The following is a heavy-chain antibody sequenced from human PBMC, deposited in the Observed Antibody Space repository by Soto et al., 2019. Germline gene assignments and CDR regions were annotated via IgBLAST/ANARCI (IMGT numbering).Heavy chain of an antibody. CDR3: ARGHIRKSPQLDY. D-gene: IGHD2-21*01. CDR1: GGSFSGYY. J-gene: IGHJ4*02. Sequence: QVQLQQWGAGLLKPSETLSLTCAVYGGSFSGYYWSWIRQPPGKGLEWIGEINHSGSTNYNPSLKSRVTISVDTSKNQFSLKLSSVTAADTAVYYCARGHIRKSPQLDYWGQGTLVTVSS. CDR2: INHSGST. V-gene: IGHV4-34*01.